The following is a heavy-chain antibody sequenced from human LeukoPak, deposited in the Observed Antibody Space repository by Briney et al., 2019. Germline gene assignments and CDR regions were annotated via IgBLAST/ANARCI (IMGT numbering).Heavy chain of an antibody. Sequence: GGSLRLSCAASGFTFSSSWMSWVRQAPGKGLEWVANIKQDGSEKYYVDSVKGRFTISRDNAKNSLYLQMNSLRAEDTAVYYCARESLPHPHFDYWGQGTLVTVSS. J-gene: IGHJ4*02. CDR2: IKQDGSEK. CDR1: GFTFSSSW. CDR3: ARESLPHPHFDY. V-gene: IGHV3-7*01.